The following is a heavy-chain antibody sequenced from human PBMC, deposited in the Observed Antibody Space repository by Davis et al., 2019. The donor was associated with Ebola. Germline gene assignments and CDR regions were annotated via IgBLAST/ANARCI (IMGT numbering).Heavy chain of an antibody. CDR3: ASGIVATIFDY. J-gene: IGHJ4*02. V-gene: IGHV3-53*05. Sequence: GESLKISCAASGFTVSSSYMSWVRQAPGRGLEWVSMMFDGGTTYYTDSVKGRFTMSRDNSENTLYVQMNSLRAEDTAVYYCASGIVATIFDYWGQGTLVTVSS. D-gene: IGHD5-12*01. CDR2: MFDGGTT. CDR1: GFTVSSSY.